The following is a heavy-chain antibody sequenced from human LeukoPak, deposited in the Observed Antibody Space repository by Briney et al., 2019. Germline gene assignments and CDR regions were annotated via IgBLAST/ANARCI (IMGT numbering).Heavy chain of an antibody. CDR3: AELGITMIGGV. D-gene: IGHD3-10*02. Sequence: GGSLRLSCTASGFTFSAYGMNWVRQAPGKGLEWVSYISSSGSTIYYADSVKGRFTISRDNAKNSLYLQMNSLRAEDTAVYYCAELGITMIGGVWGKGTTVTISS. CDR1: GFTFSAYG. J-gene: IGHJ6*04. V-gene: IGHV3-48*04. CDR2: ISSSGSTI.